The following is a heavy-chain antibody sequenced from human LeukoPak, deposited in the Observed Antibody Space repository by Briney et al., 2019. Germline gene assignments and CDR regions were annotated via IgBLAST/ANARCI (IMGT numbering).Heavy chain of an antibody. CDR2: IYHGAST. D-gene: IGHD2-15*01. V-gene: IGHV4-4*02. CDR3: ARVSLSTFGMDV. J-gene: IGHJ6*03. CDR1: GGSINSSNW. Sequence: GTLSLTCAVSGGSINSSNWWSWVRQPPGKGLEWIGEIYHGASTNYNPSLKSRVTISVDKSKNQFSLKLSSVTAADTAVYYCARVSLSTFGMDVWGKGTTVTVSS.